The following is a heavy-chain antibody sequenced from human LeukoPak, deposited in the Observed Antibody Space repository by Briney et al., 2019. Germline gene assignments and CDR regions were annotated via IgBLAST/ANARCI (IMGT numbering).Heavy chain of an antibody. V-gene: IGHV4-34*01. CDR3: ARGAPSGYFDY. Sequence: SETLSLTCAVYGGSFSGYYWSWIRQPPGKGLEWIGEINHSGSTSYNPSLKSRVTISVDTSKNQFSLKLSSVTAADTAVYYCARGAPSGYFDYWGQGTLVTVSS. CDR1: GGSFSGYY. CDR2: INHSGST. J-gene: IGHJ4*02.